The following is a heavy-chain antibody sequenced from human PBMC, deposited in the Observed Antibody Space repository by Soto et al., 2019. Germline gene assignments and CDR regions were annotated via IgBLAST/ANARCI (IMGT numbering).Heavy chain of an antibody. CDR2: IYPGASDI. V-gene: IGHV5-51*01. J-gene: IGHJ6*02. Sequence: GESLKISCKGFGYSFSSHWIGWVRQMPGKGLEWMGIIYPGASDIRYRPSFQGQVTISVDKSINTAYLQWSSLKASDTAMYYCARVAFNSGGYYSPLYFRGMDVWGQGTTVTVSS. CDR3: ARVAFNSGGYYSPLYFRGMDV. D-gene: IGHD1-26*01. CDR1: GYSFSSHW.